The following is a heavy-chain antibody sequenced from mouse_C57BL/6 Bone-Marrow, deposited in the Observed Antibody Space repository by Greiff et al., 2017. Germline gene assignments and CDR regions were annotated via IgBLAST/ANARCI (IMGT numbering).Heavy chain of an antibody. J-gene: IGHJ1*03. CDR1: GYAFSSYW. CDR2: IYPGDGDT. V-gene: IGHV1-80*01. D-gene: IGHD1-1*01. Sequence: QVQLKESGAELVKPGASVKISCKASGYAFSSYWMNWVKQRPGKGLEWIGQIYPGDGDTNYNGKFKGKATLTADKSSSTAYMQLSSLTSEDSAVYFCARRGCSSCWCFDVWGTGTTVTVSS. CDR3: ARRGCSSCWCFDV.